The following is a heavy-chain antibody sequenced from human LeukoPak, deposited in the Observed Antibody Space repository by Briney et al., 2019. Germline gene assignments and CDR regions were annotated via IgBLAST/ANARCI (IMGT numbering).Heavy chain of an antibody. D-gene: IGHD5-24*01. CDR2: ISYDGNNK. CDR3: AKDRDGYKSGDFDY. V-gene: IGHV3-30*18. J-gene: IGHJ4*02. CDR1: GFTFSSYG. Sequence: GGSLRLSCAASGFTFSSYGMHWVRQAPGKGLEWVALISYDGNNKYYADSVKGRFTIPRDNSKNTLYLQMNSLRAEDTAVYYCAKDRDGYKSGDFDYWGQGTLVTVSS.